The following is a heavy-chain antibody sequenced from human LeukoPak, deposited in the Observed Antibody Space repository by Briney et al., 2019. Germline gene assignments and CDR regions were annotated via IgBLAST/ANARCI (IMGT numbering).Heavy chain of an antibody. D-gene: IGHD1-26*01. CDR1: CGSFSAYS. CDR2: LYYNGIT. CDR3: ATWSGRYSSDAFDI. V-gene: IGHV4-34*01. J-gene: IGHJ3*02. Sequence: SETLSFTCVVYCGSFSAYSWSWIRQSPGKGLEWIGTLYYNGITYYNPSLKSRVTISVDTSENHFSLKLSSVTAADTAVYYCATWSGRYSSDAFDIWGQGTMVTVSS.